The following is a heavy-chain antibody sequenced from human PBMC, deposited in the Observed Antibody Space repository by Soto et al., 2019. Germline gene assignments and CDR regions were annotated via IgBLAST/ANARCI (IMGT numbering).Heavy chain of an antibody. CDR3: ARDRVAGIWGDAFDI. J-gene: IGHJ3*02. Sequence: XSVQDSFQTSGYTFTKHGINWVRQAPGQGLEWMGWINPYNANTNYAQKLQGRVTMTTDTSTSTAYMDLRSLTSDDTAVYYCARDRVAGIWGDAFDIWGQGTMVTVSS. CDR1: GYTFTKHG. V-gene: IGHV1-18*04. CDR2: INPYNANT. D-gene: IGHD3-16*01.